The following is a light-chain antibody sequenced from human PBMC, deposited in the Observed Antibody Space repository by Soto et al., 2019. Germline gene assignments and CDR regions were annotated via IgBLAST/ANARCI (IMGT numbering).Light chain of an antibody. Sequence: EIVLTQSPATLSLSPGERATLSCRASQSVRGSLAWYQQRPGQAPRLLIYDTSNRATGIPARFSGSGSGTDFTLTIGSLEPEDFAVYYCQQRSTWPRLTFGGGTKVEIK. V-gene: IGKV3-11*01. CDR2: DTS. CDR3: QQRSTWPRLT. J-gene: IGKJ4*01. CDR1: QSVRGS.